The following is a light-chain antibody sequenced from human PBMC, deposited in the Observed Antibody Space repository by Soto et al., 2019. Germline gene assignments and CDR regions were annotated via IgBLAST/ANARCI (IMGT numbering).Light chain of an antibody. Sequence: QSALTQPASVSGSPGQSITISCTGTRSDVGGYNYVSWYQQHPGKAPKLIIYDVSNRPSGVSNRFSGSKSGNTASLTISGLQAEDEADYYCSSYTSSSTLVFGGGTKVTVL. V-gene: IGLV2-14*03. J-gene: IGLJ2*01. CDR1: RSDVGGYNY. CDR3: SSYTSSSTLV. CDR2: DVS.